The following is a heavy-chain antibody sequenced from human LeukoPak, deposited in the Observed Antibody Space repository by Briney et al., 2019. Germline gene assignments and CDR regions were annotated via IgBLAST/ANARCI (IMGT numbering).Heavy chain of an antibody. J-gene: IGHJ6*02. Sequence: ASVKVSCKASGYTFTGYYMHWVRQAPGQGLEWMGRINPNSGGTNYAQKFQGWVTMTRDTSISTAYMELRSLRSDDTAVYYCVRDRGEWIDQYYGMDVWGQGTTVTVSS. V-gene: IGHV1-2*04. CDR1: GYTFTGYY. CDR3: VRDRGEWIDQYYGMDV. D-gene: IGHD3-10*01. CDR2: INPNSGGT.